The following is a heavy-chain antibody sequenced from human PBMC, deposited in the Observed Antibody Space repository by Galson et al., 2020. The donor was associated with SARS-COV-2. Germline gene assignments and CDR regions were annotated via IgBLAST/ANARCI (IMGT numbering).Heavy chain of an antibody. V-gene: IGHV6-1*01. D-gene: IGHD1-1*01. CDR2: TYYRSKCYH. Sequence: SQTLSLTCVISGDSVSSHLAAWNWHRQTASRVLEWPGRTYYRSKCYHGYAESVRSRIIINPDTSKNQFSLQLNSVTPEDTAVYYCARNCGTGTTGCDYWGQGTLVTVSS. CDR1: GDSVSSHLAA. J-gene: IGHJ4*02. CDR3: ARNCGTGTTGCDY.